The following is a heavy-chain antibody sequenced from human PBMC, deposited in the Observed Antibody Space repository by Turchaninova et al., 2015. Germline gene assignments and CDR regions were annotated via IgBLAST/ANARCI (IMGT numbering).Heavy chain of an antibody. V-gene: IGHV3-30*02. CDR2: IGYEGSNK. J-gene: IGHJ2*01. CDR3: ARDLVGDSRYFDL. CDR1: GRRWGSCDVPCLSIFGQCC. Sequence: QVQLVEFGGGGVQAGGSLRLSCSGAGRRWGSCDVPCLSIFGQCCMHGVRHAPGKGMEWASYIGYEGSNKYYADSVKGLFTVSRDNSKNTLHLQMNSLRAEDTAVYYCARDLVGDSRYFDLWGRGTLVTVSS. D-gene: IGHD2-2*01.